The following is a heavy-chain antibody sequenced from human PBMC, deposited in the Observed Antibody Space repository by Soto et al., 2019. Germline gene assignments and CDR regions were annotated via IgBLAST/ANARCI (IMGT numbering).Heavy chain of an antibody. CDR3: ASEFGSSLDY. V-gene: IGHV3-30*03. J-gene: IGHJ4*02. Sequence: VQLVESGGGLVKPGGSLRLSCAASGFTFSSYSMNWVRQAPGKGLEWVAVISYDGSNKYYADSVKGRFTISRDNSKNTLYLQMNSLRAEDTAVYYCASEFGSSLDYWGQGTLVTVSS. CDR2: ISYDGSNK. CDR1: GFTFSSYS. D-gene: IGHD2-15*01.